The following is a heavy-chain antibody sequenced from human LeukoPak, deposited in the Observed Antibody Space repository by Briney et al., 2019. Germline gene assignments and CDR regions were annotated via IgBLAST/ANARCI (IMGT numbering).Heavy chain of an antibody. CDR2: IYYSGST. V-gene: IGHV4-39*01. J-gene: IGHJ4*02. Sequence: SETLCLTCGVSGGSMSSSSYYWGWIRQPPGKGLEWIGSIYYSGSTYYNPSLKSRVTISVDSSKNQCSLKLSSVTAADTAVYYCARHGTVTHRFDYWGQGTLVTVSS. D-gene: IGHD4-17*01. CDR3: ARHGTVTHRFDY. CDR1: GGSMSSSSYY.